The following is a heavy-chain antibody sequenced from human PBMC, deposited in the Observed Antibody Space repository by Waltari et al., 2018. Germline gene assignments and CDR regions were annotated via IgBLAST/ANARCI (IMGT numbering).Heavy chain of an antibody. V-gene: IGHV4-34*01. D-gene: IGHD2-15*01. J-gene: IGHJ5*02. CDR3: ARLRSRYCSGGSCYRYNWFDP. Sequence: QVQLQQWGAGLLKPSETLSLTCAVYGGSFSGYYWSWIRQPPGKGLEWIGEINHSGSTNYNPSIKSRVTISVDTSKNQFSLKLSSVTAADTAVYYCARLRSRYCSGGSCYRYNWFDPWGQGTLVSVSS. CDR2: INHSGST. CDR1: GGSFSGYY.